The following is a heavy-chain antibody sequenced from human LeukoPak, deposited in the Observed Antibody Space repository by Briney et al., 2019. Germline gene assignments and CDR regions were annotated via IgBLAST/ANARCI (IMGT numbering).Heavy chain of an antibody. D-gene: IGHD4-17*01. V-gene: IGHV4-39*07. CDR2: IYYSGST. CDR3: ATSTTVTPFYYFDY. Sequence: GTLRLSCAVSGFTFSTYGMSWVRQPPGKGLEWIGSIYYSGSTYYNPSLKSRVTISVDTSKNQFSLKLSSVTAADTAVYYCATSTTVTPFYYFDYWGQGTLVTVSS. CDR1: GFTFSTYG. J-gene: IGHJ4*02.